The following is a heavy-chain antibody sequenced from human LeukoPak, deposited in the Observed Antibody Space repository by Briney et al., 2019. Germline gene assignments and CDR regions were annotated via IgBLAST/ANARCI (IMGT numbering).Heavy chain of an antibody. CDR2: ISGSGDST. CDR3: AKAPGLYSSTWYVLAY. CDR1: GYTFSNYA. V-gene: IGHV3-23*01. J-gene: IGHJ4*02. Sequence: PGGSLRLSCEASGYTFSNYAMSWVRQAPGKGLEWVSAISGSGDSTYYADSVKGRFTISRDNSKNTLYLQMNSLRAKDTAKYHCAKAPGLYSSTWYVLAYWGQGTLVTVSS. D-gene: IGHD6-13*01.